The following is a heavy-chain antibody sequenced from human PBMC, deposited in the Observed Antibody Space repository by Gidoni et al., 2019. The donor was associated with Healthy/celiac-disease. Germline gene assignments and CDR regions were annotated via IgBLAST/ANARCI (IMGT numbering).Heavy chain of an antibody. CDR3: AREGGGAFDY. CDR1: GFTFSSYW. Sequence: EVQLVESGGGLVQPEGSLRLSCAASGFTFSSYWMSWDRQAPGKGLEWVSNIKQDGSEKYYVDSVKCRFTISRDNAKNSLYLQMNSLRAEDTAVYYCAREGGGAFDYWGQGTLVTVSS. V-gene: IGHV3-7*01. J-gene: IGHJ4*02. D-gene: IGHD1-26*01. CDR2: IKQDGSEK.